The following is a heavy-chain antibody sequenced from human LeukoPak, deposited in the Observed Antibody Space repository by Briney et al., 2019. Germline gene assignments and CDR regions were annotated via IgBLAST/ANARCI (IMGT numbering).Heavy chain of an antibody. CDR1: GFTFSSYS. Sequence: GGSLRLSCAASGFTFSSYSMNWVRQAPGKGLEWVSFISISRTYIYYADSLKGRFTISRDNAKNSLYLQMNSLRAEDTAVYYWARDGVAELMSALDYWGQGILVTVSS. D-gene: IGHD1-26*01. CDR2: ISISRTYI. CDR3: ARDGVAELMSALDY. V-gene: IGHV3-21*06. J-gene: IGHJ4*02.